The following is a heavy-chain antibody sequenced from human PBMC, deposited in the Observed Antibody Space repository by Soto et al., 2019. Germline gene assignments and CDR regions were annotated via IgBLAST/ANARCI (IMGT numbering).Heavy chain of an antibody. V-gene: IGHV3-23*01. CDR1: GFTFSSYA. CDR3: AKDLQVRNYYYYGMDV. Sequence: PGGSLRLSCAASGFTFSSYAMSWVRQAPGKGLEWVSAISGSGGSTYYADSVKGRFTISRDNSKNTLYLQMNSLRAEDTAVYYCAKDLQVRNYYYYGMDVWGQGTTVTVS. CDR2: ISGSGGST. J-gene: IGHJ6*02. D-gene: IGHD2-21*01.